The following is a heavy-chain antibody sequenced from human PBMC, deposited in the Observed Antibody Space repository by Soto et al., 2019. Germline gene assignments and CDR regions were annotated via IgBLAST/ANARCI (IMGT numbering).Heavy chain of an antibody. J-gene: IGHJ1*01. CDR3: ARWGTTGGLDV. CDR2: TSYDGSNK. Sequence: VQLVESGGGVVQPGTSLRVSCVGSGFTFRSYVIHWVRQAPGKGLEWVALTSYDGSNKYYCDSVRGRFTISRDNSRNTVDLQMDSLRVEDTALYYCARWGTTGGLDVWGQGTLVSVSS. CDR1: GFTFRSYV. V-gene: IGHV3-30*19. D-gene: IGHD3-16*01.